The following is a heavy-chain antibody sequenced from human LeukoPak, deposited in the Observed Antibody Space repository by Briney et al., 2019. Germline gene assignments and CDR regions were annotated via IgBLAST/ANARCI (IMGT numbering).Heavy chain of an antibody. CDR1: GFTFSSYA. CDR3: AKTSSGWYPFDY. J-gene: IGHJ4*02. D-gene: IGHD6-19*01. CDR2: MSGGGGST. Sequence: PGGSPRLSCAASGFTFSSYAMSWVRQAPGKGLEWVSGMSGGGGSTYYADSVKGRFTISRDNSKNTLYLQMNSLRAEDTAIYYCAKTSSGWYPFDYWGQGTLVTVSS. V-gene: IGHV3-23*01.